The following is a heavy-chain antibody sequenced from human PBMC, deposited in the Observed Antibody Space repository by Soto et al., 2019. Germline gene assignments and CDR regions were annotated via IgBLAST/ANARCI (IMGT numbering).Heavy chain of an antibody. CDR3: ARDNCSGGSCYLDY. CDR2: ISYDGSNK. CDR1: GFTFSSYA. Sequence: HPGGSLRLSCAASGFTFSSYAMHWVRQAPGKGLEWVAVISYDGSNKYYADSVKGRFTISRDNSKNTLYLQMNSLRAEDTAVYYCARDNCSGGSCYLDYWGQGTLVTVS. D-gene: IGHD2-15*01. V-gene: IGHV3-30-3*01. J-gene: IGHJ4*02.